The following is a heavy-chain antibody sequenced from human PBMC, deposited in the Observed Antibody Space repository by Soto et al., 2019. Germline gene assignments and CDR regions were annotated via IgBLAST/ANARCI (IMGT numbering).Heavy chain of an antibody. CDR2: VSHSGNT. CDR3: ARLRIATNNYKWFDP. J-gene: IGHJ5*02. CDR1: GGAFTGHF. Sequence: PSETLSLTCTVSGGAFTGHFCILFRHPTGKGLEWIVEVSHSGNTKYYPSPRSRVTLSVDSSLNLRLVTAADTAVYYCARLRIATNNYKWFDPWGQGTLVTVSS. V-gene: IGHV4-34*01. D-gene: IGHD2-21*01.